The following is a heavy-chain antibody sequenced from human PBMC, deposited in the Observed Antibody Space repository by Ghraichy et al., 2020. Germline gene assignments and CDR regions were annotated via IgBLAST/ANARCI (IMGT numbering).Heavy chain of an antibody. Sequence: ASVKVSCKASGYTFTSYGISWVRQAPGQGLEWMGWISAYNGNTNYAQKLQGRVTMTTDTSTSTAYMELRSLRSDDTAVYYCARDQYCSSTSCYKVIYYYYGMDVWGQGTTVTVSS. V-gene: IGHV1-18*01. CDR1: GYTFTSYG. CDR3: ARDQYCSSTSCYKVIYYYYGMDV. D-gene: IGHD2-2*02. J-gene: IGHJ6*02. CDR2: ISAYNGNT.